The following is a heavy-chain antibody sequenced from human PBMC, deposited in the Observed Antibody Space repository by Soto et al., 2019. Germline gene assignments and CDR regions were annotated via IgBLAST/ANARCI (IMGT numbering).Heavy chain of an antibody. V-gene: IGHV1-69*01. J-gene: IGHJ6*02. CDR2: IIPILGTA. CDR1: GGTFNSYP. Sequence: QVQLVQSGAEVKKPGSSVKVSCKASGGTFNSYPISWVRQAPGPGLEWMGGIIPILGTANYAQKFQGRVTITADDSTSTAYMERSSLRSEDTALYYCSSLKLMSGDYYGRDVWGQGTTVIVSS. D-gene: IGHD4-17*01. CDR3: SSLKLMSGDYYGRDV.